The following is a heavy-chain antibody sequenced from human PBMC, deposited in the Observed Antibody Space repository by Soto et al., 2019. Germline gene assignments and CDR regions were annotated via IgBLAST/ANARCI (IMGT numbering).Heavy chain of an antibody. V-gene: IGHV3-30*03. CDR2: ISYDGSNK. Sequence: PXGSLRLSCAASGFTFSSYGMHWVRQAPGKGLEWVAVISYDGSNKYYADSVKGRFTISRDNSKNTLYLQMNSLRAEDTAVCYCASHWGATVDYWGQGTLVTVSS. CDR1: GFTFSSYG. D-gene: IGHD1-26*01. CDR3: ASHWGATVDY. J-gene: IGHJ4*02.